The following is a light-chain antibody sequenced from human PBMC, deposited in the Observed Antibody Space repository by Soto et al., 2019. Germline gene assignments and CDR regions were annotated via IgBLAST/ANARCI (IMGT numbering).Light chain of an antibody. J-gene: IGKJ1*01. CDR2: DAS. CDR3: QQYNSYSKT. V-gene: IGKV1-5*01. Sequence: DIQMTQSPSTLSASVGDRVTITCRASQSISSWLAWYQQKPGKAPKLLIYDASSLESGVPSRFSGSGSGTEFTLTISSVQPDDFATYYRQQYNSYSKTFGQGTKVEIK. CDR1: QSISSW.